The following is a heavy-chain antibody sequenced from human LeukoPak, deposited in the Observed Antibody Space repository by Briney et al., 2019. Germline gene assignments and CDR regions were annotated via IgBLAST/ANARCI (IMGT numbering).Heavy chain of an antibody. J-gene: IGHJ6*03. CDR1: GFTFSSYD. V-gene: IGHV3-23*01. CDR3: AKRGNPAVGHHYLDV. CDR2: ITLSGGST. D-gene: IGHD2-2*01. Sequence: GGSLRLSCAASGFTFSSYDMSWVRQASGKGLEWVSSITLSGGSTFYADSVKGRFTISRDNSKNTLYLQMNSLGAEDTAVYYCAKRGNPAVGHHYLDVWGEGTTVSVSS.